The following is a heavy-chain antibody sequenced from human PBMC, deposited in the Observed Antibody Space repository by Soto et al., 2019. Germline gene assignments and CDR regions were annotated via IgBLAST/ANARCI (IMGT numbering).Heavy chain of an antibody. D-gene: IGHD5-18*01. CDR2: ISYDGSNK. CDR3: AKDPRGQYSYGTGGYFDY. Sequence: GGSLRLSCAASGFTFSSYGMHWVRQAPGKGLEWVAVISYDGSNKYYADSVKGRFTISRDNSKNTLYLQMNSLRAEDTAVYYCAKDPRGQYSYGTGGYFDYWGQGTLVTVSS. J-gene: IGHJ4*02. CDR1: GFTFSSYG. V-gene: IGHV3-30*18.